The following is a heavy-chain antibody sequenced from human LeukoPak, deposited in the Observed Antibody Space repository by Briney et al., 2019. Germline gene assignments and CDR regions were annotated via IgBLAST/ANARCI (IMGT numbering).Heavy chain of an antibody. D-gene: IGHD2-15*01. CDR1: GFTFSSYA. V-gene: IGHV3-23*01. J-gene: IGHJ6*03. Sequence: GGSLRLSCAASGFTFSSYAMSWVRQAPGKGLEWVSAISGSGGSTYYADSVKGRFTISRDNSKNTLYLQMNSLRAEDTAVYYCAREAWADKFRSGYYYMDVWGKGTTVTVSS. CDR3: AREAWADKFRSGYYYMDV. CDR2: ISGSGGST.